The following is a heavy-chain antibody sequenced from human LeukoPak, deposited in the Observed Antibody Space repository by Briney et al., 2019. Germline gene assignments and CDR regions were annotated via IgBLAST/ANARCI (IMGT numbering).Heavy chain of an antibody. Sequence: SETLSLTCAVSGGSIGSGGYSWSWIRQRPGKGLEWIGYIYHSGSTYYNPFLKSRVTISVDRSKNQFSLKLSSVTAADTAVYYCARDLGGESDYWGQGTLVTVSS. D-gene: IGHD3-16*01. CDR1: GGSIGSGGYS. CDR2: IYHSGST. CDR3: ARDLGGESDY. V-gene: IGHV4-30-2*01. J-gene: IGHJ4*02.